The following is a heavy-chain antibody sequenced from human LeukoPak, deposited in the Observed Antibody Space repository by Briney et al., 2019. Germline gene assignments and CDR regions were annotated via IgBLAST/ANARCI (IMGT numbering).Heavy chain of an antibody. J-gene: IGHJ5*02. CDR1: GFTFSSYA. D-gene: IGHD2-2*01. CDR2: ISGSGGGT. CDR3: AKGLVVVVPAA. Sequence: GGSLRLSCAASGFTFSSYAMSWVRQAPGKGLEWVSTISGSGGGTYYAESAKGRFTISRDNSKNMLYLQMNSLRAEDTAVYYCAKGLVVVVPAAWGQGTLVTVSS. V-gene: IGHV3-23*01.